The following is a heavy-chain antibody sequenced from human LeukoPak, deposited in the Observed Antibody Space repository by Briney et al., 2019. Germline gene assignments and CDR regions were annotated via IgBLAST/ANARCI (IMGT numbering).Heavy chain of an antibody. V-gene: IGHV3-64*01. CDR1: GFTFSSYA. CDR3: ARGGRYCSGGNCSLSIYYYYYMDV. D-gene: IGHD2-15*01. CDR2: ISNNGGST. J-gene: IGHJ6*03. Sequence: GGSLRLSCAASGFTFSSYAVHWVRQAPGKGLEYVSAISNNGGSTYSANSVKGRFIISRDNSKNMLYLQMGSLRAEDMAVYYCARGGRYCSGGNCSLSIYYYYYMDVWGKGTTVTVSS.